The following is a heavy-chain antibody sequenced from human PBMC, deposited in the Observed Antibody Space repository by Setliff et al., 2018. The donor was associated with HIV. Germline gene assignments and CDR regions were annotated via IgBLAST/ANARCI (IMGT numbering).Heavy chain of an antibody. Sequence: SETLSLTCAVYGGSFSGYYWTWIRQPAGKGLEWIGQIHTSGSTNYNPSLKSRLTISIDTSKNQFSLKLNSVTATDTAVYYCARRTFGSGRIDPWGQGTLVTVSS. CDR2: IHTSGST. CDR1: GGSFSGYY. J-gene: IGHJ5*02. D-gene: IGHD3-16*01. V-gene: IGHV4-59*10. CDR3: ARRTFGSGRIDP.